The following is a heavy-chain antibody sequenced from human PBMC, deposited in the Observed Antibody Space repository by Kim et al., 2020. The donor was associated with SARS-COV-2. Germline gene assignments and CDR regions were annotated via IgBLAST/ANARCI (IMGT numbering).Heavy chain of an antibody. Sequence: GGSLRLSCAASGFTFSSYSMNWVRQAPGKGLEWVSGISISGIYTFYADSLKGRITISRDNAKSSLYLQMNSLRPDDTAVYYCAKAGRGTQRDKGSADALDVWGQGTMLTVSS. CDR1: GFTFSSYS. D-gene: IGHD3-10*01. J-gene: IGHJ3*01. CDR3: AKAGRGTQRDKGSADALDV. V-gene: IGHV3-21*01. CDR2: ISISGIYT.